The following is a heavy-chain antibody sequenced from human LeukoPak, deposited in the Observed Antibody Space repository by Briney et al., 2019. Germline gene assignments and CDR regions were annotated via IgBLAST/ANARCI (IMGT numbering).Heavy chain of an antibody. CDR2: IIPIFGTA. CDR1: GGTFSSYA. CDR3: ARGTFATPFSWFDP. Sequence: SVKVSCKASGGTFSSYAISWVRQAPGQGLEWMGGIIPIFGTANYAQKFQGRVTITADKSTSTAYMELSSLRSEDTAVYYCARGTFATPFSWFDPWGQGTLVIVSS. D-gene: IGHD3-16*01. J-gene: IGHJ5*02. V-gene: IGHV1-69*06.